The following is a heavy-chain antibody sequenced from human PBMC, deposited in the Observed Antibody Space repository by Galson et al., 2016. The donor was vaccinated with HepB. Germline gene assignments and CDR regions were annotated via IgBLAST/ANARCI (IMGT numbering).Heavy chain of an antibody. Sequence: SLRLSCAASGFTFEDSDMSWVRQVPGKGLEWVSGLNWNGDVIGYTDSVKGRFWISRDNAKNSLYLQMNSLRAEDTAVYYCARLVTSNSWYGWFDPWGQGTLVTVSS. D-gene: IGHD6-13*01. CDR3: ARLVTSNSWYGWFDP. J-gene: IGHJ5*02. CDR1: GFTFEDSD. V-gene: IGHV3-20*04. CDR2: LNWNGDVI.